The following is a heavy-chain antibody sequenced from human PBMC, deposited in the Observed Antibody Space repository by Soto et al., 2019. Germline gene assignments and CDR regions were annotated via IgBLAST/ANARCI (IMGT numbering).Heavy chain of an antibody. Sequence: GSLRLSCAASGFTFSSYSMNWVRQAPGKGLEWVSSISSSSSYIYYADSVKGRFTISRDNAKNSLYLQMNSLRAEDTAVYYCARDRSSGSYHYFDYWGQGTLVTVSS. D-gene: IGHD1-26*01. J-gene: IGHJ4*02. V-gene: IGHV3-21*01. CDR2: ISSSSSYI. CDR1: GFTFSSYS. CDR3: ARDRSSGSYHYFDY.